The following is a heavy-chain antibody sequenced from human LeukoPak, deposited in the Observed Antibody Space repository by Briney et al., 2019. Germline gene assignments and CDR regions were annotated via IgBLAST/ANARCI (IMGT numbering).Heavy chain of an antibody. J-gene: IGHJ3*02. CDR2: IYYSGST. CDR1: GGSISSYY. V-gene: IGHV4-59*01. D-gene: IGHD3-22*01. CDR3: ASSNSDSSGYYYTDAFDI. Sequence: PSETLSLTCTVSGGSISSYYWSWIRQPPGKGLEWIGYIYYSGSTNYNPSLKSRVNISVDTSKNQFSLKLSSVTAADTAVYYCASSNSDSSGYYYTDAFDIWGQGTMVTVSS.